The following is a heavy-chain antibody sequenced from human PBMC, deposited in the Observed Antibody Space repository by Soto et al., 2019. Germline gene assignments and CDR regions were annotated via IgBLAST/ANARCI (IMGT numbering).Heavy chain of an antibody. Sequence: SETLSLTFTVSGDSVSSGSYYWSWIRQPPGKGLEWIGYIYYSGSTNYNPSLKSRVTISVDTSKNQFSLKLSSVTAADTAVYYCARLVGEQWPDYYYYGMDVWGQGPTVTVS. CDR2: IYYSGST. J-gene: IGHJ6*02. CDR3: ARLVGEQWPDYYYYGMDV. D-gene: IGHD6-19*01. CDR1: GDSVSSGSYY. V-gene: IGHV4-61*01.